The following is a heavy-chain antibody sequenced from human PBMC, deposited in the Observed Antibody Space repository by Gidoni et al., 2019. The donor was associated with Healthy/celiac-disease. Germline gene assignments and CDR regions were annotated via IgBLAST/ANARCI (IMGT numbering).Heavy chain of an antibody. V-gene: IGHV3-23*04. CDR2: ISGSGGST. CDR1: GFTFSSYA. D-gene: IGHD6-19*01. CDR3: AKDGGSGWYPTEYFQH. Sequence: EVQLVESGGGLVQPGGSLRLSCAASGFTFSSYAMSWVRQAPGKGLEWVSAISGSGGSTYYADSVKGRFTISRDNSKNTLYLQMNSLRAEDTAVYYCAKDGGSGWYPTEYFQHWGQGTLVTVSS. J-gene: IGHJ1*01.